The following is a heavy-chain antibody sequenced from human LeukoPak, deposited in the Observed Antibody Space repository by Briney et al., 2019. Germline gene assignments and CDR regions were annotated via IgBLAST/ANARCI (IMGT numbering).Heavy chain of an antibody. V-gene: IGHV1-69*06. CDR3: ATDIVVVTAKNFDY. Sequence: ASVKVSCKASGGTFSSYAISWVRQAPGQGLEWMGGIIPIFGTANYAQKFQGRVTITADKSTSTAYMELSSLRSEDTAVYYCATDIVVVTAKNFDYWGQGTLVTVSS. J-gene: IGHJ4*02. CDR2: IIPIFGTA. D-gene: IGHD2-21*02. CDR1: GGTFSSYA.